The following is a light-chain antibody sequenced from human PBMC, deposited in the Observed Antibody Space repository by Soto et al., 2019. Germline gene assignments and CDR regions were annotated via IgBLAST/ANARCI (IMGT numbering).Light chain of an antibody. CDR1: QSISSN. V-gene: IGKV3-15*01. CDR3: QQYNNWPRAT. J-gene: IGKJ4*01. CDR2: RTS. Sequence: EIVMTQSPATLSVSPGERATLSCRASQSISSNLAWYQQKPGQAPRLLMLRTSSRATGFPARFSASWSGTEFNLSISSLQSEDFGVYYCQQYNNWPRATFGGGTKVEIK.